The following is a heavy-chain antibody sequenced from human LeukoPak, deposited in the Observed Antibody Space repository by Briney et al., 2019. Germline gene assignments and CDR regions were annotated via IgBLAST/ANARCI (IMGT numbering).Heavy chain of an antibody. Sequence: PSETLSLTCTVSGGSISSSNSYWGWIRQPPGKGLEWIGSIHYSGSTSYNPSLKSRVTISVDTSKNQLSLRLSSVTAADTAVYYCASSEPRWNDDYYFDYWGQGTLVTVSS. V-gene: IGHV4-39*07. D-gene: IGHD1-1*01. CDR2: IHYSGST. J-gene: IGHJ4*02. CDR1: GGSISSSNSY. CDR3: ASSEPRWNDDYYFDY.